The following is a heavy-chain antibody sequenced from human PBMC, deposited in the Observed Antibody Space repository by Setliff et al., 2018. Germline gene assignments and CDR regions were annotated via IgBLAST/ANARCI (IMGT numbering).Heavy chain of an antibody. V-gene: IGHV1-3*01. CDR2: INAGNGNT. D-gene: IGHD3-3*01. J-gene: IGHJ6*03. Sequence: SVKVSCKASGYTFNSYAMHWVRQAPGQRLEWMGWINAGNGNTKYSQKFQGRVTITRDTSASTAYMELSSLRSEDTAVYYCAREFTRYYNFWSAHRYYMDVWGKGTTVTVSS. CDR1: GYTFNSYA. CDR3: AREFTRYYNFWSAHRYYMDV.